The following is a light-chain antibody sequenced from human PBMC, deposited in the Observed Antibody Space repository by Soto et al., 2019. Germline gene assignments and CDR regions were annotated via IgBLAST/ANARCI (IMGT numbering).Light chain of an antibody. CDR1: QGVLYSSNNK. V-gene: IGKV4-1*01. J-gene: IGKJ1*01. Sequence: DIVMTQSPDSLAVSLGERATINCKSSQGVLYSSNNKLAWYQQKPGQPPKVLIYWASTRESGVPDRFSGSGSGTDFTLTISSLQAEDVAVYYCQQYYSTPWTFGQGTKVEIK. CDR3: QQYYSTPWT. CDR2: WAS.